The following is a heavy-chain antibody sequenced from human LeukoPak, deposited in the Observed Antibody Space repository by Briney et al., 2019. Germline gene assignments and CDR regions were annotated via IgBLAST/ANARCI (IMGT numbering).Heavy chain of an antibody. D-gene: IGHD3-10*01. CDR2: IYHSGST. Sequence: SETLSLTCAVSGYSISSDYYWGWIRQPPGKGLEWIGSIYHSGSTYHNPSLKSRVTISVDTSKNQFSLKLSSVTAADTAVYFCARDRIGAHGPGYFQYWGQGTLATVSS. CDR3: ARDRIGAHGPGYFQY. CDR1: GYSISSDYY. V-gene: IGHV4-38-2*02. J-gene: IGHJ1*01.